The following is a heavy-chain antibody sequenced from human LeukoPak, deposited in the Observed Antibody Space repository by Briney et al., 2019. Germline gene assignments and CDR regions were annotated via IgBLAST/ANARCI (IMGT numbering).Heavy chain of an antibody. CDR1: GYTFTSYG. J-gene: IGHJ3*02. CDR3: ARDNNDILTGYYRGNDAFDI. V-gene: IGHV1-18*01. D-gene: IGHD3-9*01. CDR2: ISAYNGNT. Sequence: ASVKVSCKASGYTFTSYGISWVRQAPGQGLEWMGWISAYNGNTNYAQKLQGRVTKTTDTSTSTAYMELRSLRSDDTAVYYCARDNNDILTGYYRGNDAFDIWGQGTMVTVSS.